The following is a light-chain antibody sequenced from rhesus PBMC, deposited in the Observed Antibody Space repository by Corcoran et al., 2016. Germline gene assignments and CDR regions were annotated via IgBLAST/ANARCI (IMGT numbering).Light chain of an antibody. CDR1: QGISSY. V-gene: IGKV1-28*01. J-gene: IGKJ2*01. CDR3: IQHNSYPYS. Sequence: DIQMTQSPSSLSPSVGDTVTITCRASQGISSYLNWFQQKPGKAPKLLIYAASSLESGVPSRFSGSGYGTEFTITISSLQPDDFAAYNCIQHNSYPYSFGQGTKVDIK. CDR2: AAS.